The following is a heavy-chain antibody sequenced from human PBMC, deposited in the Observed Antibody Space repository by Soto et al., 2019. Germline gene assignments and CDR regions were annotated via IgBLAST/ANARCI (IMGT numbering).Heavy chain of an antibody. V-gene: IGHV4-59*01. CDR3: ALRSMAVVPEY. CDR2: LYYGRSA. D-gene: IGHD3-3*02. J-gene: IGHJ4*02. Sequence: QVQLQESGPGLVKPSETLSLTCAVSGDSISSYYCMWIRQPPGKGLESIGYLYYGRSANYNPSLMIRVTSSVDTSTNQCSLTLSSMTAADTAVYYCALRSMAVVPEYWGQGTLVTVSS. CDR1: GDSISSYY.